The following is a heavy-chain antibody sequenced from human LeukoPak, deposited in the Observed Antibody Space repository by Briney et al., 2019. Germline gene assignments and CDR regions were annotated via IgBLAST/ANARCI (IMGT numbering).Heavy chain of an antibody. CDR3: AAHRRVGATMQHDS. D-gene: IGHD1-26*01. CDR2: IYSGGET. Sequence: GGSLRLSCAASGFTFTTYNMNWVRQAPGKGLEWVSVIYSGGETYYADSVKGRFTISRDDSKNTLYLQMSNLRAEDTAVYYCAAHRRVGATMQHDSWGQGTLVTVSS. J-gene: IGHJ4*02. V-gene: IGHV3-53*01. CDR1: GFTFTTYN.